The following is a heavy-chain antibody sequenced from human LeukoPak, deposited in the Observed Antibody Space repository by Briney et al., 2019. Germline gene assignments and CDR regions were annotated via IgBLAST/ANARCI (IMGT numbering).Heavy chain of an antibody. V-gene: IGHV3-30*03. D-gene: IGHD3-3*01. J-gene: IGHJ4*02. CDR3: ATGGEVTIFGVVISPFDY. CDR1: GFTFSSYG. Sequence: GGSLRLSCAASGFTFSSYGMHWVRQAPGKGLEWVAVISYDGSNKYYADSVKGRFTISRDNSKNTLYLQMNSLRAEDTAVYYCATGGEVTIFGVVISPFDYWGQGTLVTVSS. CDR2: ISYDGSNK.